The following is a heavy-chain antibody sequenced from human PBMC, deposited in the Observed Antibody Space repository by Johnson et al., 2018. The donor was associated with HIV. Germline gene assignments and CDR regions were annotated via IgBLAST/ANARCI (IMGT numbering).Heavy chain of an antibody. V-gene: IGHV3-30*18. CDR2: IAHDGSYQ. CDR1: GFTFSSHD. D-gene: IGHD3-16*01. Sequence: QVQLVESGGGVVQPGRSLRVSCGASGFTFSSHDMHWVRQAPGKGLEWVAVIAHDGSYQYCADSVKGRFTISRDNSDKTVYLQMNSRRPEDTAVYYCAKPPSMGADAFDIWGQGTMVTVSS. J-gene: IGHJ3*02. CDR3: AKPPSMGADAFDI.